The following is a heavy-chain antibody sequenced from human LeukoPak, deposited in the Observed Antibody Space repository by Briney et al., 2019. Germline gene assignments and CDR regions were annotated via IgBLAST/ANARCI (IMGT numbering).Heavy chain of an antibody. CDR1: GGSVSSGSYY. D-gene: IGHD6-19*01. Sequence: SETLSLTCTVSGGSVSSGSYYWSWIRQPPGKGLEWIGYIYYSGSTNYNPSLKSRVTISVDTSKNQFSLKLSSVTAADTAVYYCARILYGAEAGTDYWGQGTLVTVSS. J-gene: IGHJ4*02. V-gene: IGHV4-61*01. CDR3: ARILYGAEAGTDY. CDR2: IYYSGST.